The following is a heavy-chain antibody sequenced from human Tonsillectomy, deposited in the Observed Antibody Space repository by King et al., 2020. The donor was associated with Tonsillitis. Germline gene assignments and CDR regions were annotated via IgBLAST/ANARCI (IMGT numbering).Heavy chain of an antibody. V-gene: IGHV1-69-2*01. CDR2: VDPEDGVT. Sequence: QLVQSGADVKKPGATVKISCKVSGYTFTDSYIHWIRQAPGGGLEWLGLVDPEDGVTVYAENFEGRVTMNADTSTDTAYMELSSLRSDDTAVYYCANSQPHLLLKIDYWGQGTLVTVSS. J-gene: IGHJ4*02. D-gene: IGHD2-2*01. CDR1: GYTFTDSY. CDR3: ANSQPHLLLKIDY.